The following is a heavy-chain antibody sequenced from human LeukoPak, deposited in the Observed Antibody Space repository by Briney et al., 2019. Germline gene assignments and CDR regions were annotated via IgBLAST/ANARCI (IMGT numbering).Heavy chain of an antibody. CDR2: IYYTGST. V-gene: IGHV4-39*01. CDR1: GGSIISSTSY. D-gene: IGHD6-13*01. Sequence: SETLSLTCTVSGGSIISSTSYWGWLRQPPGKGLEWIGSIYYTGSTYYKPSLKRRVTISVDTSKKQFSLKVSSVTAAEAAVYYCARQVGSSNRWYSFDYWGQGTLVTVSS. CDR3: ARQVGSSNRWYSFDY. J-gene: IGHJ4*02.